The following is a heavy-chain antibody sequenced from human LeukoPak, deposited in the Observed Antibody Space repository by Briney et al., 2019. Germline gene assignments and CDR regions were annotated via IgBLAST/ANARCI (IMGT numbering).Heavy chain of an antibody. J-gene: IGHJ4*02. V-gene: IGHV3-21*01. D-gene: IGHD2-2*01. CDR2: ISSSSNYI. Sequence: GGSLRLSCVASGFTFSTYSMNWVRQAPGKGLEWVSSISSSSNYIYYADSVKGRFTISRDNAKNSLYLQMNSLRAEDTAVYYCARDVYQLLPDYWGQGTLVTGSS. CDR1: GFTFSTYS. CDR3: ARDVYQLLPDY.